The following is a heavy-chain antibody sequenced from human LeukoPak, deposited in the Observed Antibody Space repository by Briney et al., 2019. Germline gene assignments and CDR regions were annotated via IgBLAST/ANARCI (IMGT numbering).Heavy chain of an antibody. V-gene: IGHV3-23*01. CDR3: AKVAQYYYDRSGSYYFDY. CDR2: ISGGGGST. J-gene: IGHJ4*02. CDR1: GFTFSSYA. D-gene: IGHD3-22*01. Sequence: GGSLRLSCAASGFTFSSYAMSWVRQAPGKGLEWVSVISGGGGSTYYADSVKGRFTISRDNCKNTLYLQMDSLRAEDTAVYYCAKVAQYYYDRSGSYYFDYWGQGTLVTVSS.